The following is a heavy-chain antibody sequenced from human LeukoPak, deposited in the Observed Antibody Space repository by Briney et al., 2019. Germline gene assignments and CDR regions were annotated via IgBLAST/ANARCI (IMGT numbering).Heavy chain of an antibody. J-gene: IGHJ6*03. V-gene: IGHV1-2*02. Sequence: ASVKVSCKASGYTFTGYYMHWVRQAPGQGLEWMGWINPNSGGTNYAQKFQGRVTMTRDTSISTAYMELSRLRSDDTAVYYCARGGYSSSRGHYYYYMDVWGKGTTVTVSS. D-gene: IGHD6-13*01. CDR2: INPNSGGT. CDR3: ARGGYSSSRGHYYYYMDV. CDR1: GYTFTGYY.